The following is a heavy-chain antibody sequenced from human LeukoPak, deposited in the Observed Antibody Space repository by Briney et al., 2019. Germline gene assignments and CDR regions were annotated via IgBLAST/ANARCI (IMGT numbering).Heavy chain of an antibody. D-gene: IGHD3-22*01. J-gene: IGHJ4*02. V-gene: IGHV3-72*01. Sequence: GGSLRLSCAASGLIFRDQYVDWVRQAPGKGLEWVGRSRNKANSYTTEYAATVKGRFTISRDDSKDSLYLQMNSLKTEDTAVYYCARGSTYYESSGQVPFDYWGQGTLVTVSS. CDR2: SRNKANSYTT. CDR1: GLIFRDQY. CDR3: ARGSTYYESSGQVPFDY.